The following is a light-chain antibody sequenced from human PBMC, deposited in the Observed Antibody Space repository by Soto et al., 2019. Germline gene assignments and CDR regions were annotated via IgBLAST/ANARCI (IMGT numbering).Light chain of an antibody. CDR1: QSVTSRY. CDR2: GVS. J-gene: IGKJ2*01. CDR3: HQYSSLPHT. Sequence: ENLLTQSPGTLSLSPGERATLSCRATQSVTSRYFAWYQQKPGQAPRLLIYGVSSRATDIPDRFSGSGSGTDFTLTISRLEPEDFVVYYCHQYSSLPHTFGQGTKLEVK. V-gene: IGKV3-20*01.